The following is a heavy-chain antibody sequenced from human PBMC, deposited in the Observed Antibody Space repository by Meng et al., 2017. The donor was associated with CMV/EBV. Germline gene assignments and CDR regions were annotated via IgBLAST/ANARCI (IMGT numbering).Heavy chain of an antibody. V-gene: IGHV4-34*01. Sequence: SETLSLTCAVYGDSFSNYFWNWVRQLPGKGLEWIGEINNKASTNYNPSLKSRVTMSVDTSKNQFSLKLTSVTAADTAVYYCARSNYCNTIPCSLLRADYYYGLDVWGQGTTVTVSS. CDR2: INNKAST. J-gene: IGHJ6*02. D-gene: IGHD2/OR15-2a*01. CDR3: ARSNYCNTIPCSLLRADYYYGLDV. CDR1: GDSFSNYF.